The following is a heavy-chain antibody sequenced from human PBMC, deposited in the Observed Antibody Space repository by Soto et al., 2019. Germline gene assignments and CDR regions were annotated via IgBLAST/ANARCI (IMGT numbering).Heavy chain of an antibody. CDR1: CGSMISSNW. Sequence: PSETLSLTCAFSCGSMISSNWWSWVRQPPGKGLEWIGQIFHSGTTNYNPSLKSRVTISIDKSNNQFSLMLSSVTAADTAIYYCASLGTTVTSFDYWGQGTLVTVSS. CDR3: ASLGTTVTSFDY. V-gene: IGHV4-4*02. CDR2: IFHSGTT. J-gene: IGHJ4*02. D-gene: IGHD4-17*01.